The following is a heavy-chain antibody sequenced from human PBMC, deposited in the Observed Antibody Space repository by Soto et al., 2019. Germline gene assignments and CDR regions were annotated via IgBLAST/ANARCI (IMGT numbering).Heavy chain of an antibody. CDR1: GFTVSNTY. J-gene: IGHJ5*02. CDR2: IYNAGGT. CDR3: ARCLRVAKSGFAP. V-gene: IGHV3-53*01. Sequence: GGSLRLSCTASGFTVSNTYMTWVRQSPGKGLECVSVIYNAGGTNYTDSVKGRFTISIDTSKYQLSLPLNSLSAEDTAVYYCARCLRVAKSGFAPWGQGTLVTVSS. D-gene: IGHD3-3*01.